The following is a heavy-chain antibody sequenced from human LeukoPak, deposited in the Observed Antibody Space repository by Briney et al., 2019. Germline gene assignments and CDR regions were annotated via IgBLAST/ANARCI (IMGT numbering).Heavy chain of an antibody. V-gene: IGHV1-8*03. Sequence: ASVKVSCKASRYTFTGYDINWVRQATGQGLEWMGWMNPNSGNTGYAQKFQGRVTITRNTSISTAYMGLSSLRSEDTAVYYCARSTLSYDFWSGYYVDPYYYYYMDVWGKGTTVTVSS. J-gene: IGHJ6*03. CDR3: ARSTLSYDFWSGYYVDPYYYYYMDV. CDR1: RYTFTGYD. D-gene: IGHD3-3*01. CDR2: MNPNSGNT.